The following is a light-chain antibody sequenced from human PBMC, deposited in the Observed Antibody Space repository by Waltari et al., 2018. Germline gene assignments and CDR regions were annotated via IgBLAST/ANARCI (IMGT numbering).Light chain of an antibody. CDR3: QQRSNWPPLT. V-gene: IGKV3-11*01. CDR1: QSVSSY. Sequence: EIVLTQSPATLSLSPGERATLSCRSSQSVSSYLAWYQQKPGQAPTLLIYDASNRGTGSPARFSGSGSETDFTITISSLEPEDFAVDYCQQRSNWPPLTFGGGTKVEIK. J-gene: IGKJ4*01. CDR2: DAS.